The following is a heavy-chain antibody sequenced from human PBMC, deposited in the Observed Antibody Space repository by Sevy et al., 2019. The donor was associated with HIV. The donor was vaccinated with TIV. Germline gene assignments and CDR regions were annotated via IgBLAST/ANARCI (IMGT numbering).Heavy chain of an antibody. CDR3: ARDRHIYYDFWSGYPIGGYYYYGMDV. V-gene: IGHV1-8*01. CDR1: GYTFTSYD. Sequence: ASVKVSCKASGYTFTSYDINWVRQATGQGLEWMGWMNPNSGNTGYAQKFQGRVTMTRNTSISTAYMELSSLRSEDTAEYYCARDRHIYYDFWSGYPIGGYYYYGMDVWGQGTTVTVSS. D-gene: IGHD3-3*01. J-gene: IGHJ6*02. CDR2: MNPNSGNT.